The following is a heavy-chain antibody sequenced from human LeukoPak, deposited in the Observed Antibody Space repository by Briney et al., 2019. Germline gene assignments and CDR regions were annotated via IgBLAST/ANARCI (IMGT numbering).Heavy chain of an antibody. Sequence: GGSLRLSCATSGFTFNNYNMNWVRQAPGRALEWVSSITSSGTYIFYADSVKGRFTISRDNAKNSLYLQMNSLRAEDTAVYYCARGLQIVVVITTDEQDAFDIWGQGTMVTVSS. V-gene: IGHV3-21*01. CDR3: ARGLQIVVVITTDEQDAFDI. CDR1: GFTFNNYN. D-gene: IGHD3-22*01. J-gene: IGHJ3*02. CDR2: ITSSGTYI.